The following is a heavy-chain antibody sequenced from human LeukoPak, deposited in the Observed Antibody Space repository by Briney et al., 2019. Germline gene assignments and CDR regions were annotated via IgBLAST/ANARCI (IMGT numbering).Heavy chain of an antibody. J-gene: IGHJ4*02. V-gene: IGHV4-59*01. CDR2: IYYSGST. Sequence: SETLSLTCTVSGGSISSYYWSWIRQPPGKGLEWIGYIYYSGSTNYNPSLKSRVTISVDTSKNQFSLKLSSVTAADTAVYYCARFAGEYHFDYWGQGTLVTVSS. CDR3: ARFAGEYHFDY. D-gene: IGHD3-16*01. CDR1: GGSISSYY.